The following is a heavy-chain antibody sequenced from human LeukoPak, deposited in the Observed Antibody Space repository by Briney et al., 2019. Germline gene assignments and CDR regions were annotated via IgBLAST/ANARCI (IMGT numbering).Heavy chain of an antibody. CDR3: AKDGLYYDGSEHVYYFDS. D-gene: IGHD3-22*01. V-gene: IGHV3-23*01. CDR1: GFTFSRSA. Sequence: GGSLRLSCAASGFTFSRSAMTWVRQGPGTGLEFVASIIYSGGAAYYADSVKGRFTISRDNSKNTLYLQMNSLRAEDTALYYCAKDGLYYDGSEHVYYFDSWGQGTLVTVSS. J-gene: IGHJ4*02. CDR2: IIYSGGAA.